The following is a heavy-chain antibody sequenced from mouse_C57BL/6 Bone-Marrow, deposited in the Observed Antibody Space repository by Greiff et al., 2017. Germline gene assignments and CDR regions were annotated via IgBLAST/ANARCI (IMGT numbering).Heavy chain of an antibody. J-gene: IGHJ1*03. Sequence: VQLQQSGAELARPGASVKLSCKASGYTFTSYGISWVKQRTGQGLEWIGEIYPRSGNTYYNAKFKGKATLTADKSSSTAYMELRSLTSEDSAVYFCASPITTVVANWYFDVWGTGTTVTVSS. V-gene: IGHV1-81*01. CDR3: ASPITTVVANWYFDV. CDR2: IYPRSGNT. CDR1: GYTFTSYG. D-gene: IGHD1-1*01.